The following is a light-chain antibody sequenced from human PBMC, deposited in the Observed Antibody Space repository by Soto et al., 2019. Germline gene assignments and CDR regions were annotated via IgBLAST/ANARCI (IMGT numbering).Light chain of an antibody. J-gene: IGLJ2*01. Sequence: QSVLTKPPSASGTPGQRVTISCSGSSSNIGSNTVNWYQQLPGTAPKLLIYSDNQRPSGVPDRFSGSKSGTSASLAISGLQSEDEADYYCAACDDSLDVVFGGGTKLTVL. CDR2: SDN. CDR1: SSNIGSNT. V-gene: IGLV1-44*01. CDR3: AACDDSLDVV.